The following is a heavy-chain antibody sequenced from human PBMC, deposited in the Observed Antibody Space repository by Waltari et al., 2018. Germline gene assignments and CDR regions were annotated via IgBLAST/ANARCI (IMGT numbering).Heavy chain of an antibody. V-gene: IGHV3-48*04. J-gene: IGHJ6*03. Sequence: EVQLVESGGGLVQPGRSLRLSCAASGFTFDDYAMHWVRQAPGKGLEWVSYISSSSSTIYYADSVKGRFTISRDNAKNSLYLQMNSLRAEETAVYYCARGFASSGYMDVWGKGTTVTVSS. CDR1: GFTFDDYA. CDR2: ISSSSSTI. CDR3: ARGFASSGYMDV. D-gene: IGHD3-22*01.